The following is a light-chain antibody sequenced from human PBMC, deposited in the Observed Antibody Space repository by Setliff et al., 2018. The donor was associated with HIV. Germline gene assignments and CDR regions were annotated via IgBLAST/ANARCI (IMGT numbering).Light chain of an antibody. Sequence: LTQPASVSGSPGQSVTISCTGTSSDLGSYNYVSWYQQHPGKAPKLMIYEVSNRPSGVSNRFSGSKSGNTASLTISGLQAEDEADYYCSSYTISNTLVFGGGTQRTVL. CDR1: SSDLGSYNY. CDR3: SSYTISNTLV. V-gene: IGLV2-14*01. J-gene: IGLJ2*01. CDR2: EVS.